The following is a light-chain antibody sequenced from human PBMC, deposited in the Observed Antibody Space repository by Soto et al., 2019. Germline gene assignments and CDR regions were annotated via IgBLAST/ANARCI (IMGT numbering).Light chain of an antibody. Sequence: QSVLTQPASVSGSPGQSITISCTGTSSDVGGYNYVSWFQQHPGKAPKLKIYEVSNRPSGVSNRFSGSKSGYTASLTISELHAEDEADYYCTSFTSSNTWVFAGGTKVTVL. V-gene: IGLV2-14*03. CDR1: SSDVGGYNY. J-gene: IGLJ3*02. CDR2: EVS. CDR3: TSFTSSNTWV.